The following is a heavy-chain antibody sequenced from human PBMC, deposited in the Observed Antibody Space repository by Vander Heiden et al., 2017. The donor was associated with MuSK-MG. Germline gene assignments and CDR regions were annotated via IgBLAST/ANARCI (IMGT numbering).Heavy chain of an antibody. J-gene: IGHJ6*03. D-gene: IGHD2-21*02. CDR3: ARLKKGDFYYSYYMDV. V-gene: IGHV4-39*01. CDR1: GGSINSLTDS. Sequence: QLQLQESGPGLVKSPGTLSLTCTISGGSINSLTDSWGWFRQPPGRGLAWIANIDYRGSASYNPSLKSRVTISRDPSKSQFSLRLSSVTAADTAVYYCARLKKGDFYYSYYMDVWGKGTSVTVSS. CDR2: IDYRGSA.